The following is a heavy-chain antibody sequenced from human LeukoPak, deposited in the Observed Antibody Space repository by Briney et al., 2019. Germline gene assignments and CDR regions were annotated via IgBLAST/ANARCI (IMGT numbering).Heavy chain of an antibody. V-gene: IGHV3-23*01. D-gene: IGHD3-9*01. CDR2: ISGSGGST. Sequence: GGSLRLSCAASGFTFSSYAMSWARQAPGKGLEWVSAISGSGGSTYYADSVKGRFTISRDNSKNTLYLQMNSLRAEDTAVYYCAKAPYDILTGYFSPPSYGMDVWGQGTTVTVSS. CDR1: GFTFSSYA. J-gene: IGHJ6*02. CDR3: AKAPYDILTGYFSPPSYGMDV.